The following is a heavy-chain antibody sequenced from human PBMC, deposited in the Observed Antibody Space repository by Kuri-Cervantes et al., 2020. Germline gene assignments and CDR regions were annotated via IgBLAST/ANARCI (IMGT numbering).Heavy chain of an antibody. Sequence: GESLKISCAASGFTFSSYSVNWVRQAPGKGLEWVSYISSSSSTIYYADSVKGRFTISRDNAKNSLYLQMNSLRDEDTAVYYCARQEKQWLVLVDYWGQGTLVTVSS. D-gene: IGHD6-19*01. CDR3: ARQEKQWLVLVDY. J-gene: IGHJ4*02. V-gene: IGHV3-48*02. CDR2: ISSSSSTI. CDR1: GFTFSSYS.